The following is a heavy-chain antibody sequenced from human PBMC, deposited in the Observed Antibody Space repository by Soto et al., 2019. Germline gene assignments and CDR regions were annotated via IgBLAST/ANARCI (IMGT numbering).Heavy chain of an antibody. CDR3: ARDEGSSGYNYYYGMDV. CDR2: ISYDGSNK. V-gene: IGHV3-30-3*01. D-gene: IGHD3-22*01. J-gene: IGHJ6*02. CDR1: GFTFSSYA. Sequence: GGSLRLSCAASGFTFSSYAMHWVRQAPGKGLEWVAVISYDGSNKYYADSVKGRFTISRDNSKNTLYLQMNSLRAEDTAVYYCARDEGSSGYNYYYGMDVWGQGTTVTVSS.